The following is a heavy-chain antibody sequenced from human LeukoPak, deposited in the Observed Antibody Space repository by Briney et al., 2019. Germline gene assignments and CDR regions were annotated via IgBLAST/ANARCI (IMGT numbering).Heavy chain of an antibody. CDR1: GFTFSSYA. CDR3: AKLPRIAAALSLHDPFDY. D-gene: IGHD6-13*01. Sequence: GGSLRLSCAASGFTFSSYAMSWVRQAPGKGLEWVSAISGSGGSTYYADSVKGRFTISRDNSKNTLYLQMNSLRAEDTAVYYCAKLPRIAAALSLHDPFDYWGQGTLVTVSS. V-gene: IGHV3-23*01. J-gene: IGHJ4*02. CDR2: ISGSGGST.